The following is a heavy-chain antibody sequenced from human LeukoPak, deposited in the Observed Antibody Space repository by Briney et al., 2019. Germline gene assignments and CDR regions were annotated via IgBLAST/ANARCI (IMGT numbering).Heavy chain of an antibody. V-gene: IGHV3-23*01. J-gene: IGHJ4*02. Sequence: GGSLRLSCAASGFTFSSYAMNWVRQVPGKGPEWVSTISASGASAWYADSVKGRFTISRDNAKNSLYLQMNTLRAEDTAVYYCARDRHKYNYDSGGYPPYWGQGTLVTVSS. CDR2: ISASGASA. CDR1: GFTFSSYA. CDR3: ARDRHKYNYDSGGYPPY. D-gene: IGHD3-22*01.